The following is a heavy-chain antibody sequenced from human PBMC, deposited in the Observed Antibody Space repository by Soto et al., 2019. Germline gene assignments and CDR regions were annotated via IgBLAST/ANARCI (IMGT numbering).Heavy chain of an antibody. CDR1: GGSFSAYY. V-gene: IGHV4-31*11. J-gene: IGHJ6*02. CDR3: ARRGGSSSGYYYYAMDV. D-gene: IGHD6-6*01. CDR2: IYSNGDT. Sequence: SETLSLTCAVYGGSFSAYYWSWIRQHPGKGLEWIGYIYSNGDTYYNPSLKSRVTISVDTSKNQFSLNLTSVTAADTAVYYCARRGGSSSGYYYYAMDVWGQGTTVTVSS.